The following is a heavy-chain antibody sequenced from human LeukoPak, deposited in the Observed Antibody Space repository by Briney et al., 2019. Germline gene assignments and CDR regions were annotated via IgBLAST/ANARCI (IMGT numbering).Heavy chain of an antibody. D-gene: IGHD3-22*01. Sequence: KPSETLSLTCTVCGASSGSYYWSWIRQSPGKGLEWIGYIYYSGRTNYNPSLKSRVTISVDTSKNQFSLKMSSVTAADTAVYYCSTGYYLDYWGQGTLVTVSS. V-gene: IGHV4-59*12. CDR2: IYYSGRT. CDR3: STGYYLDY. CDR1: GASSGSYY. J-gene: IGHJ4*02.